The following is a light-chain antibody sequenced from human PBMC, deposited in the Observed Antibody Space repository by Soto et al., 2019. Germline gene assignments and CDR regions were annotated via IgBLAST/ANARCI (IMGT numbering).Light chain of an antibody. V-gene: IGKV3-20*01. J-gene: IGKJ5*01. CDR1: QSLNRRY. CDR3: QQYEISPPIT. Sequence: EILLTQSPGTPSFSPGERATLSCRASQSLNRRYLAWYQQKSGQAPRLLIYDASRSATDIPDRFSGSGSGTAFTLTITILEHEDFARYYCQQYEISPPITFGLGIRLDI. CDR2: DAS.